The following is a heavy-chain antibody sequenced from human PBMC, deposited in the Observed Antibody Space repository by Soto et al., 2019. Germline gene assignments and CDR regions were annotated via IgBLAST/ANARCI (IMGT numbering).Heavy chain of an antibody. D-gene: IGHD4-17*01. CDR1: GGSISSGGYY. CDR2: IYYSGST. CDR3: ARELDGDYVGTGWFDP. J-gene: IGHJ5*02. Sequence: QVQLQESGPGLVKPSQTLSLTCTVSGGSISSGGYYWSWIRQHPGKGLEWIGYIYYSGSTYYNPSLKSRVTISVDTSKNQFSLKLSSVTAAVTAVYYCARELDGDYVGTGWFDPWGQGTLVTVSS. V-gene: IGHV4-31*03.